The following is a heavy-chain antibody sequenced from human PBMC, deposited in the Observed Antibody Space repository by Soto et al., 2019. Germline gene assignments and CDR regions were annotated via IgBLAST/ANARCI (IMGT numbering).Heavy chain of an antibody. CDR3: ATRYSSSSGDYYYYGMDV. V-gene: IGHV3-33*01. J-gene: IGHJ6*02. CDR2: IWYDGSNK. Sequence: PGGSLRLSCAASGFTFSSYGMHWVRQAPGKGLEWVAVIWYDGSNKYYADSVKGRFTISRDNSKNTLYLQMNSLRAEDTAVYYCATRYSSSSGDYYYYGMDVWGQGTTLTVAS. CDR1: GFTFSSYG. D-gene: IGHD6-6*01.